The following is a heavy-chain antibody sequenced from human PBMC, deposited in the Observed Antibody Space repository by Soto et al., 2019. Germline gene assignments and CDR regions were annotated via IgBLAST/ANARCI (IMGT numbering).Heavy chain of an antibody. CDR2: IWYDGSNK. V-gene: IGHV3-33*01. CDR1: GFTFSSYG. CDR3: ARDPDAFDGDYYFDY. D-gene: IGHD4-17*01. Sequence: QVQLVESGGGVVQPGRSLRLSCAASGFTFSSYGMHWVRQAPGKGLEWVAVIWYDGSNKYYADSVKGRFTISRDNSKNTLYLQMNSLRAEDTAVYYCARDPDAFDGDYYFDYWGQGTLVTVSS. J-gene: IGHJ4*02.